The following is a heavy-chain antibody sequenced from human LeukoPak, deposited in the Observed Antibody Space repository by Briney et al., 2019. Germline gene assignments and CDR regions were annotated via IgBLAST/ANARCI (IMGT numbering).Heavy chain of an antibody. CDR2: IIPIFGTA. J-gene: IGHJ4*02. V-gene: IGHV1-69*05. CDR3: ARDSVGATEPFDY. CDR1: GGTFSSYA. D-gene: IGHD1-26*01. Sequence: ASVKVSCKASGGTFSSYAISWVRQAPGQGLEWMGRIIPIFGTANYAQKFQGRVTITTDESTSTACMELSSLRSEDTAVYYCARDSVGATEPFDYWGQGTLVTVAS.